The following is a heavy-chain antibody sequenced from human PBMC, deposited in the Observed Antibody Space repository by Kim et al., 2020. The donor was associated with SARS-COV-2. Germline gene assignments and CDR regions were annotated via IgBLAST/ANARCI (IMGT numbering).Heavy chain of an antibody. D-gene: IGHD6-19*01. CDR3: ARVVAVAGTVGYFDY. Sequence: SETLSLTCAVSGGSISSSNWWSWVRQPPGKGLEWIGEIYHSGSTNYNPSLKSRVTISVDKSKNQFSLKLSSVTAADTAVYYCARVVAVAGTVGYFDYWGQGTLVTVSS. V-gene: IGHV4-4*02. J-gene: IGHJ4*02. CDR1: GGSISSSNW. CDR2: IYHSGST.